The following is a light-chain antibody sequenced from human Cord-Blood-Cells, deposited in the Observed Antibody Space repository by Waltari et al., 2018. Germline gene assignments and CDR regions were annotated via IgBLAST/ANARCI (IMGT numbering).Light chain of an antibody. CDR3: SSYTSSSTYV. CDR1: SSDVGGYNY. CDR2: DVS. J-gene: IGLJ1*01. Sequence: QSALTQPAPVSGSPGQSITISCTGTSSDVGGYNYVSWYQQHPGNAPKLMIYDVSNRPSGVSNRFSGSKSGNTASLTISGLQAEDEADYYCSSYTSSSTYVFGTGTKVTVL. V-gene: IGLV2-14*01.